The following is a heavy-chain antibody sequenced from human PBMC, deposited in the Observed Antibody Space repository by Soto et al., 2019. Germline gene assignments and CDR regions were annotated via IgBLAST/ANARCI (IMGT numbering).Heavy chain of an antibody. CDR3: ARLYGSGSYSNWFDP. Sequence: SETLSLTCAVSGGSISSGGYSWILIRQPPGKGLEWIGYIYHSGSTYYNPSLKSRVTISVDRSKNQFSLKLSSVTAADTAVYYCARLYGSGSYSNWFDPWGQGTLVTVSS. V-gene: IGHV4-30-2*01. CDR1: GGSISSGGYS. CDR2: IYHSGST. D-gene: IGHD3-10*01. J-gene: IGHJ5*02.